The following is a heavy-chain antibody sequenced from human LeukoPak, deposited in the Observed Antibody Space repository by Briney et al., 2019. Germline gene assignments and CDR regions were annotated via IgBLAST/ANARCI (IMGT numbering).Heavy chain of an antibody. Sequence: SETLSLTCAVSGYSISSGYYWGWIRQPPGKGLEWIGSIYHSGSTYYNPSLKSRVTISVDTSKNQFSLKLSSVTAADTAVYYCARNSGSYGLRGYWGQGTLVTVSP. V-gene: IGHV4-38-2*01. CDR3: ARNSGSYGLRGY. J-gene: IGHJ4*02. D-gene: IGHD1-26*01. CDR2: IYHSGST. CDR1: GYSISSGYY.